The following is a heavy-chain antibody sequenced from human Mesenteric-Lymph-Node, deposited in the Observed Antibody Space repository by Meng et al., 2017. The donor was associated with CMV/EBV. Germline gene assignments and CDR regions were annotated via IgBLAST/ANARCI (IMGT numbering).Heavy chain of an antibody. CDR3: AKGYYYGSGSYLDY. Sequence: SLKISCAASRFVFDDYAMHWVRQAPGKGLEWVSGISWNSGSIGYADSVKGRFTISRDNAKNSLYLQMNSLRAEDMALYYCAKGYYYGSGSYLDYWGQGTLVTVSS. V-gene: IGHV3-9*03. J-gene: IGHJ4*02. CDR2: ISWNSGSI. CDR1: RFVFDDYA. D-gene: IGHD3-10*01.